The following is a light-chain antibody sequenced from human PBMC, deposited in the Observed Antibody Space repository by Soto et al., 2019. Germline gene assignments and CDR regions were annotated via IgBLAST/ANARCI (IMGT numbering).Light chain of an antibody. Sequence: EVILTQSPGTLSLSPGDRATLSCRASQSVSSYLAWYQQKPGQAPRLLIYDVSNRATGIPARFSGSGSGTDFTLTIGSLEPEDFAVYFCQQRSEWPLCTFGQGTKVDFK. CDR2: DVS. CDR3: QQRSEWPLCT. J-gene: IGKJ2*02. V-gene: IGKV3-11*01. CDR1: QSVSSY.